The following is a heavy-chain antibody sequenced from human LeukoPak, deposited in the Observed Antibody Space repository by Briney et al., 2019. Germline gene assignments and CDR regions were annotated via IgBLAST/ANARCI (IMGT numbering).Heavy chain of an antibody. Sequence: GGSLRLSCAASGFTFSSYWMSWVRQAPGKGLEWVANSKQDGREKYYVDSVKGRFTISRDNAKNSLYLQMHSLRAKDTAVYYCAGRGSGSYFDYRGQGTLVTVSS. CDR2: SKQDGREK. J-gene: IGHJ4*02. D-gene: IGHD3-10*01. CDR1: GFTFSSYW. CDR3: AGRGSGSYFDY. V-gene: IGHV3-7*03.